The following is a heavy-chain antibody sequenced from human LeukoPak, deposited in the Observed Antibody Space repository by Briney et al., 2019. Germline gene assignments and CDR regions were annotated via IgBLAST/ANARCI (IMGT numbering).Heavy chain of an antibody. D-gene: IGHD1-26*01. J-gene: IGHJ3*02. CDR1: GVSISSYY. V-gene: IGHV4-59*01. Sequence: SETLSLTCTVAGVSISSYYWSWIRQPPGKGLEWIGYIYYSGGTNYNPSLKSRVTISVDTSKNQFSLKLSSVTAADTAVYYCARDTPYSGCYYWRSYAFDIWGQGTMVTVSS. CDR2: IYYSGGT. CDR3: ARDTPYSGCYYWRSYAFDI.